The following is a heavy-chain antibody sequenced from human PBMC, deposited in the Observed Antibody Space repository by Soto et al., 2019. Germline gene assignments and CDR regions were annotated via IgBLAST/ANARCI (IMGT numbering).Heavy chain of an antibody. CDR3: ARGFDYYDSSGYYGAYYYYGMDV. J-gene: IGHJ6*02. CDR2: IIPIFGTA. CDR1: GGTFSSYA. V-gene: IGHV1-69*13. D-gene: IGHD3-22*01. Sequence: SVKVSCKASGGTFSSYAISWVRQAPGQGLEWMGGIIPIFGTANYAQKFQGRVTITADESTSTAYMELSSLRSEDTAVYYCARGFDYYDSSGYYGAYYYYGMDVWGQGTTVTVSS.